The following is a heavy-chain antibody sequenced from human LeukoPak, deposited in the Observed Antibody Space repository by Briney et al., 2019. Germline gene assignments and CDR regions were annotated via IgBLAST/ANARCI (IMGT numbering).Heavy chain of an antibody. V-gene: IGHV6-1*01. J-gene: IGHJ5*02. CDR3: AREQVEQWLHRLDP. Sequence: SQTLSLACAISGDSVSNNSAAWSWIRQSPSRGLEWLGRTYYRSKWYNDYAVSVKSRITINPDTSKNQFSLQLNSVTPEDTAVYYCAREQVEQWLHRLDPWGQGTLVTVSS. CDR1: GDSVSNNSAA. CDR2: TYYRSKWYN. D-gene: IGHD6-19*01.